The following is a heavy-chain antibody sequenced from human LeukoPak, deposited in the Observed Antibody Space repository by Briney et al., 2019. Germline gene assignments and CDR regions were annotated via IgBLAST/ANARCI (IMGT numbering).Heavy chain of an antibody. Sequence: GASVKVSCKASGYTFTSYGISWVRQAPGQGLEWLGWISAYNGNTNYPQKLQGRVTMTTDTSTSTAYMELRSLRSDDTAVYYCARGPSVTSPYYFDYWGQGTLVTVSS. V-gene: IGHV1-18*01. J-gene: IGHJ4*02. CDR2: ISAYNGNT. CDR1: GYTFTSYG. CDR3: ARGPSVTSPYYFDY.